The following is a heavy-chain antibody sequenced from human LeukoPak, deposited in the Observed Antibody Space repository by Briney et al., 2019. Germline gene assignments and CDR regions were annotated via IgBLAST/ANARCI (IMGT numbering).Heavy chain of an antibody. Sequence: PGGSLRLSCAASGFTFSIYSMNWVRQAPGKGLEWVANIEKDGSDKYYVDSVKGRFTISRDNAKNSLYLQMNSLRAEDSAVYYCARSLWPEDYWGQGTLVTVSS. D-gene: IGHD2-21*01. V-gene: IGHV3-7*01. J-gene: IGHJ4*02. CDR2: IEKDGSDK. CDR3: ARSLWPEDY. CDR1: GFTFSIYS.